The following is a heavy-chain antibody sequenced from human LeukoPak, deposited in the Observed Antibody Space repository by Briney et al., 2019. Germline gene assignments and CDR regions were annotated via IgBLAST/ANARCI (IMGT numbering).Heavy chain of an antibody. Sequence: GGSLRLSCGASGFTFSSYCMSWLRQAPGKGLEGVANIKQDGSEKYYVDSVKGRFTISRDNAKNSLYLQVNSLRAGDAAVYYCARGQYYYHSGTYTYYFDYWGQGALVTVSS. J-gene: IGHJ4*02. CDR3: ARGQYYYHSGTYTYYFDY. V-gene: IGHV3-7*01. CDR1: GFTFSSYC. CDR2: IKQDGSEK. D-gene: IGHD3-10*01.